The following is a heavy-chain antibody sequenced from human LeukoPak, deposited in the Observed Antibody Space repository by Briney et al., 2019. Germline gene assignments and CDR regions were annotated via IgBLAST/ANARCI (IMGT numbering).Heavy chain of an antibody. J-gene: IGHJ4*02. CDR3: ARVLEQWLSPFDY. CDR2: ISSSGSTI. Sequence: GGSLRLSCAASGFTFSDYYMSWICQAPRTGLEWVSYISSSGSTIYYADSVKGRFTISRDNAKNSLYLQMNSLRAEDTAVYYCARVLEQWLSPFDYWGQGTLVTVSS. V-gene: IGHV3-11*01. CDR1: GFTFSDYY. D-gene: IGHD6-19*01.